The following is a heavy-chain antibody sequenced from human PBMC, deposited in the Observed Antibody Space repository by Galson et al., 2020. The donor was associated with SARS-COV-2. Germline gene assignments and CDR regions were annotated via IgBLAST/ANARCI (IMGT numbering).Heavy chain of an antibody. V-gene: IGHV4-30-4*01. CDR2: IYYSGST. CDR1: GGSISSGDYY. D-gene: IGHD3-3*01. CDR3: ARAKRITIFGVVNWFDP. Sequence: TSETLSLTCTVSGGSISSGDYYWRWIRQPQGKGLEWIGYIYYSGSTYYNPSLKSRVTISVDTSKNQFSLKLSSVTAADTAVYYCARAKRITIFGVVNWFDPWGQGTLVTVSS. J-gene: IGHJ5*02.